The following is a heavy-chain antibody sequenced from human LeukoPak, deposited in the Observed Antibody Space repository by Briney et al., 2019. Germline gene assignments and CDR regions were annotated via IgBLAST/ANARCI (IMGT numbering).Heavy chain of an antibody. V-gene: IGHV3-23*01. CDR3: AKYLLNSSGWYGYFDY. D-gene: IGHD6-19*01. Sequence: GGSLRLSCAASGFTFSTFAMIWVRQPPGKGLEWVSSIFPSGGEIHYADSVRGRFTISRDNSKSTLSLQMNSLRAEDTAVYYCAKYLLNSSGWYGYFDYWGQGALVTVSS. J-gene: IGHJ4*02. CDR2: IFPSGGEI. CDR1: GFTFSTFA.